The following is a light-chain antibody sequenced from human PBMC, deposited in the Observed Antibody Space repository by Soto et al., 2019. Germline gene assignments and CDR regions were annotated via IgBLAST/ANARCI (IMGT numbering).Light chain of an antibody. V-gene: IGKV3-11*01. CDR1: QSVGSS. J-gene: IGKJ5*01. CDR2: DAS. Sequence: EIVLTQFPATLSFSPGERATLSCRASQSVGSSLAWYQQKPGQAPRLLIYDASNRAAGIPGRFGGSGSGTDFTLTITSLESEDFAVYYCQQRSKWPLTFGQGTRLEIE. CDR3: QQRSKWPLT.